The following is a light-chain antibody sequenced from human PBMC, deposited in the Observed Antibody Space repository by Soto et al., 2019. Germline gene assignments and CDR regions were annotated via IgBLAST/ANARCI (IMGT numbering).Light chain of an antibody. CDR1: SSDVGGYNY. Sequence: QSLLTQPASVSGSPGQSITISCTGTSSDVGGYNYVSWYQQHPGKAPKLVIYDVSNRPSGVSNRFSGSKSGNTASLAISGLQAEDEADYYCNSYTSSSTYVFGTGTKVPVL. CDR3: NSYTSSSTYV. J-gene: IGLJ1*01. CDR2: DVS. V-gene: IGLV2-14*01.